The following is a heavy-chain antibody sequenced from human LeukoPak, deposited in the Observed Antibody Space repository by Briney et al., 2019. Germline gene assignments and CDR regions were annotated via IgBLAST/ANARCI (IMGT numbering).Heavy chain of an antibody. CDR1: GGSISSSSYY. V-gene: IGHV4-39*07. CDR2: IYYSGST. CDR3: ASSRRAVWGSYRYYTSGLRY. D-gene: IGHD3-16*02. J-gene: IGHJ4*02. Sequence: PSETLSLTCTVSGGSISSSSYYWGWIRQPPGKGLEWIGSIYYSGSTNYNPSLKSRVTISVDTSKNQFSLKLSSVTAADTAVYYCASSRRAVWGSYRYYTSGLRYWGQGTLVTVSS.